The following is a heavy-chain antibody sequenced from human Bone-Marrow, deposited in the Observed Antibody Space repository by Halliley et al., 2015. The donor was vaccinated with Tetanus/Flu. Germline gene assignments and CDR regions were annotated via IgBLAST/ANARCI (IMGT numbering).Heavy chain of an antibody. CDR3: ARLGRRGLDHYFY. D-gene: IGHD3-10*01. J-gene: IGHJ4*01. CDR2: AYDGGVT. V-gene: IGHV4-61*07. Sequence: WLGYAYDGGVTRYNPSLHRRLTMSLDPSRNQFSLSLRSVTAADTALYYCARLGRRGLDHYFYWGHGTLVTFSS.